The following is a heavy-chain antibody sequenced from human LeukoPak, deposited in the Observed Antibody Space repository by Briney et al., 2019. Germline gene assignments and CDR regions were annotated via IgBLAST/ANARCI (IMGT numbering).Heavy chain of an antibody. V-gene: IGHV1-69*01. CDR2: IIPIFGTA. D-gene: IGHD5-18*01. J-gene: IGHJ4*02. Sequence: SVKVSCKASGGTFSSYAISWVRQAPGQGLEWMGGIIPIFGTANYAQKFQGRVTITADESTSTAYMELSSLRSEDTAVYYCARGGIPIQLRPHYLDYWGQGTLVTVSS. CDR1: GGTFSSYA. CDR3: ARGGIPIQLRPHYLDY.